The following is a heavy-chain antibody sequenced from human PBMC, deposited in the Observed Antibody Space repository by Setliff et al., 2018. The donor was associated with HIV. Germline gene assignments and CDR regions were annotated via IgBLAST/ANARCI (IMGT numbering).Heavy chain of an antibody. Sequence: PSETLSLTCAVYGESFSTYFWNWIRQPPGKGLEWIGQINHSGTTNYNPSLKSQATISVDRSKNQFSLKLSSVTAADSAVYYCAVGSQPRLAYWGQGTLVTVSS. CDR1: GESFSTYF. V-gene: IGHV4-34*01. J-gene: IGHJ4*02. D-gene: IGHD5-18*01. CDR2: INHSGTT. CDR3: AVGSQPRLAY.